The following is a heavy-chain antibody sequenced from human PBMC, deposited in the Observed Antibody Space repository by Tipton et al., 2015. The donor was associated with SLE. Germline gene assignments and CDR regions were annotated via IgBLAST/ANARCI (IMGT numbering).Heavy chain of an antibody. CDR2: IYVGGDT. D-gene: IGHD4-17*01. CDR3: ARRAVTNNWYFDL. J-gene: IGHJ2*01. CDR1: GFTFSSYA. V-gene: IGHV3-23*03. Sequence: GSLRLSCEASGFTFSSYAMGWVRQAPGKGLEWVSVIYVGGDTYYGDFVKGRFTISRDNSKNTLYLQLNGLRPEDTALYFCARRAVTNNWYFDLWGRGTLVTVSS.